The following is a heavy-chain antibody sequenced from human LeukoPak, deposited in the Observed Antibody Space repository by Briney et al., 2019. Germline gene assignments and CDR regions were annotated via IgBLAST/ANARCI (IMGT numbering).Heavy chain of an antibody. D-gene: IGHD4-17*01. Sequence: ASLKISCKGSGYSFSTYWIAWVRQMPGKGLELMGIIYPDDPDTRYSPSFEGQVTISADRSISTAYLQWSSLKASDTAMYYCARFKGSGDDACDIWGQGTMVAVSS. CDR1: GYSFSTYW. J-gene: IGHJ3*02. CDR3: ARFKGSGDDACDI. V-gene: IGHV5-51*01. CDR2: IYPDDPDT.